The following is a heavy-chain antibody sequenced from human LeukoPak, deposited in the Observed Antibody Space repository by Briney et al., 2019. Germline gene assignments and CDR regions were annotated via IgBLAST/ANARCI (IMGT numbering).Heavy chain of an antibody. J-gene: IGHJ4*02. CDR2: IYYSGST. CDR1: GGSISSSSYY. V-gene: IGHV4-39*01. D-gene: IGHD3-10*01. Sequence: SETLSLTCTVSGGSISSSSYYWGWIRQPPGKGLEWIGSIYYSGSTYYNPSLKSRVTISVDTSKNQFSLKLSSVTAADTAVYYCARYDSGEFDYWGQGTLVTVSS. CDR3: ARYDSGEFDY.